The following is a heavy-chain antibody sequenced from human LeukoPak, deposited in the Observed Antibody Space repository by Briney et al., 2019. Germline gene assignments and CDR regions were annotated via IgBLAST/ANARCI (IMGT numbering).Heavy chain of an antibody. J-gene: IGHJ4*02. CDR2: INQSGGT. V-gene: IGHV4-34*01. CDR1: GGSFSGYY. CDR3: ARGLAYYDILTGYYY. D-gene: IGHD3-9*01. Sequence: SETLSLTCAVYGGSFSGYYWSWIRQPPGKGLEWIGDINQSGGTNYNPSLKSRVTISVDKSKNQFSLKLSSVTAAGPALVYCARGLAYYDILTGYYYWGQGTLVTVSS.